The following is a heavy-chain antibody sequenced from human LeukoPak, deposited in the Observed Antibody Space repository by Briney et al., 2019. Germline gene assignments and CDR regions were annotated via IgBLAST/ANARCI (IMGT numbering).Heavy chain of an antibody. CDR1: GGSISSSSYY. D-gene: IGHD2-2*01. Sequence: SETLSLTCTVSGGSISSSSYYWGWIRQPPGKGLEWIGSIYYSGSTYYNPSLKSPVTISVDTSKNQFSLKRTSVTAADTAVYYCVRRGAHCSSTSCYPYFDYWGQGTLVTVSS. CDR2: IYYSGST. V-gene: IGHV4-39*01. CDR3: VRRGAHCSSTSCYPYFDY. J-gene: IGHJ4*02.